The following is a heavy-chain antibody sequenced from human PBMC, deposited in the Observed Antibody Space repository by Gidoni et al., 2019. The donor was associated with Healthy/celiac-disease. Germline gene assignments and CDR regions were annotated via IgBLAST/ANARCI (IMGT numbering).Heavy chain of an antibody. D-gene: IGHD6-19*01. CDR2: INHSGST. V-gene: IGHV4-34*01. J-gene: IGHJ6*03. Sequence: QVQLQQWGAGLLKPSETLSLTCAVHGGSFSGYYWSWIRQPPGKGLEWIGEINHSGSTNYNPSLKSRVTISVDTSKNQFSLKLSSVTAADTAVYYCARGSFSPGIAVAGQRSYYYYMDVWGKGTTVTVSS. CDR1: GGSFSGYY. CDR3: ARGSFSPGIAVAGQRSYYYYMDV.